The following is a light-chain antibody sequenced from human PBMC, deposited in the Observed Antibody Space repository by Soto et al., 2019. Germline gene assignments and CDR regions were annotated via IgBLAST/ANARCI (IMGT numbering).Light chain of an antibody. J-gene: IGKJ4*01. CDR2: AAS. CDR1: QGVSSY. Sequence: DIPLTQSPSFLSASVGDRVTITCRASQGVSSYLAWYQQKPGKAPKLLIYAASTLQSGVPSRFSGSGSGTEFTLTINSLQPEDFATYYCQQVISYPLTFGGGTKVEIK. CDR3: QQVISYPLT. V-gene: IGKV1-9*01.